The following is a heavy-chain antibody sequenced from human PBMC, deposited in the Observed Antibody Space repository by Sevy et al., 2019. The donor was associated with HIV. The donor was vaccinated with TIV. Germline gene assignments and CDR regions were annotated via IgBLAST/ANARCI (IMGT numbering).Heavy chain of an antibody. V-gene: IGHV1-2*02. Sequence: VSVKVSCKASGYTFTGYYMHWVRQAPGQGLEWMGWINPNSGGTNYAQKFQGRVTMTRDTSISTAYMELSRLRSDDTAVYYCARPYYDFWSGPNDGAFDIWGQGTMVTVSS. D-gene: IGHD3-3*01. CDR3: ARPYYDFWSGPNDGAFDI. CDR2: INPNSGGT. J-gene: IGHJ3*02. CDR1: GYTFTGYY.